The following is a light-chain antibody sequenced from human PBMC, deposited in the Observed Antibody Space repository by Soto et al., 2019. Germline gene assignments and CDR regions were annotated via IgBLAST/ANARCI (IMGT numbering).Light chain of an antibody. CDR2: EVN. Sequence: QSVLTQPASGSGSPGQSITISCTGTSSDVGGYNYVSWYQQHPGNAPKLIIFEVNSRPSGVSNRFSGSTSGTTASLTISGLQAEDAADYYCSSYTSRGLYVFGTGTKVTVL. CDR3: SSYTSRGLYV. V-gene: IGLV2-14*01. J-gene: IGLJ1*01. CDR1: SSDVGGYNY.